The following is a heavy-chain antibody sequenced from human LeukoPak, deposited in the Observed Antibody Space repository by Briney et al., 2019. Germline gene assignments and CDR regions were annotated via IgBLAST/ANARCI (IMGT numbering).Heavy chain of an antibody. CDR3: AREAQLRYLDY. D-gene: IGHD3-9*01. CDR2: IYYSGST. CDR1: GGSISSSSYY. Sequence: SETLSLTCTVSGGSISSSSYYWGWIRQPPGKGLEWIGSIYYSGSTYYNPSLESRVTISVDTSKNQFSLKLSSVTAADTAVYYCAREAQLRYLDYWGQGTLVTVSS. V-gene: IGHV4-39*07. J-gene: IGHJ4*02.